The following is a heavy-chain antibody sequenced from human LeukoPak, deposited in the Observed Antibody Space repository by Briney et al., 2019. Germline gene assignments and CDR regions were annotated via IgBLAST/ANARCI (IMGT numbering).Heavy chain of an antibody. J-gene: IGHJ4*02. Sequence: GGSLRLSCAASGFTFSSYAMSWVRQAPGKGLEWVSAISDSGGSTYYADSVKGRFTISRDNSKNTLYLQMNSLRAEDTAVYYCAKGPPEYSSGWFSFAYFDYWGQGTLVTVSS. D-gene: IGHD6-19*01. V-gene: IGHV3-23*01. CDR1: GFTFSSYA. CDR3: AKGPPEYSSGWFSFAYFDY. CDR2: ISDSGGST.